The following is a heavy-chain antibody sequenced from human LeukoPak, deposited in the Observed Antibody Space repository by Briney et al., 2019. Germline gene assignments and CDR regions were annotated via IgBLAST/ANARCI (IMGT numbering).Heavy chain of an antibody. CDR1: GNYW. J-gene: IGHJ4*02. Sequence: GGSLRLSCAASGNYWMHWVRQAPGKGLVWVSHINSDGSWTSYADSVKGRFTISKGNAKNTVYLQMNNLRAEDTAVYYCVSFYETYWGRGTLVTVSS. CDR2: INSDGSWT. D-gene: IGHD2-2*01. CDR3: VSFYETY. V-gene: IGHV3-74*01.